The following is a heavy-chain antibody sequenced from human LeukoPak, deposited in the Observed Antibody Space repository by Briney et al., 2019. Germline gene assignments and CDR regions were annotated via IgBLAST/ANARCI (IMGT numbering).Heavy chain of an antibody. D-gene: IGHD3-16*01. V-gene: IGHV1-46*01. CDR3: ATKPLTYPPRAPDY. Sequence: ASVKVSCKTSGYTFTSYYIHWVRQAPGQGLEWMGIINPSGGSTSYAQKFQGRVTMTRDTSTSTVYMYLSSLRSEDTAVYYCATKPLTYPPRAPDYWGQGTLVTVSS. J-gene: IGHJ4*02. CDR1: GYTFTSYY. CDR2: INPSGGST.